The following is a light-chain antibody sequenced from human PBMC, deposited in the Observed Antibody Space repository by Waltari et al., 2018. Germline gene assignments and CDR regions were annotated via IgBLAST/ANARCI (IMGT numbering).Light chain of an antibody. CDR1: QSVSRA. CDR2: GAS. V-gene: IGKV3-20*01. CDR3: QHYVKLPVT. J-gene: IGKJ1*01. Sequence: EIVLTQSPGTLSLSPGERGTLSCRASQSVSRALAWYQQKPGQAPRLRIYGASTRATGVPDRFSGSGSGTDFSLTISSLDPEDFAVYYCQHYVKLPVTYGQGTKVEI.